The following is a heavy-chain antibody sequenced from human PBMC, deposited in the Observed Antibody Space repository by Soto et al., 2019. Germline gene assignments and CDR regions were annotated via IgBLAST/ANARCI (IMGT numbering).Heavy chain of an antibody. CDR1: GFTFSTYA. V-gene: IGHV3-23*01. Sequence: ELQLLESGGGLVQPGGSLRLSCAASGFTFSTYAMSWVRQAPGKGLEWVSAISGRGGGTFYADSVKGRFTIARDNSKNPLFLQMNSLRTEDTAVYFCARQMTSSTNYYDYWGQGTLVTVSS. CDR2: ISGRGGGT. CDR3: ARQMTSSTNYYDY. D-gene: IGHD2-2*01. J-gene: IGHJ4*02.